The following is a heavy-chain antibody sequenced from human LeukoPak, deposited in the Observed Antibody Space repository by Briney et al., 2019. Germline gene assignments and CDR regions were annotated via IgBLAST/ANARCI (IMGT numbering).Heavy chain of an antibody. J-gene: IGHJ2*01. V-gene: IGHV3-30*18. Sequence: GGSLRLSCAASGFTFSSYGMHWVRQAPGKGLEWVAVISYDGSNKYYADSVKGRFTISRDNSKNTLYLQMNSLRAEDTAVYYCAKGRMDGYQSPGWYFDLWGRGTLVTVSS. CDR3: AKGRMDGYQSPGWYFDL. CDR1: GFTFSSYG. CDR2: ISYDGSNK. D-gene: IGHD5-24*01.